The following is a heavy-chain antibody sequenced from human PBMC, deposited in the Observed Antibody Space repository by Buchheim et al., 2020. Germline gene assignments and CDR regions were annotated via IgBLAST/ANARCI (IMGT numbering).Heavy chain of an antibody. CDR3: AKDLDSYYDSSGYSPFDY. D-gene: IGHD3-22*01. V-gene: IGHV3-30*18. CDR2: ISYDGSNK. Sequence: QVQLVESGGGVVQPGRSLRLSCAASGFTFSSYGMHWVRQAPGKGLEWVAVISYDGSNKYYADSVKGRFTISRDNSKNPLYLQMNSLRAEDTAVYYCAKDLDSYYDSSGYSPFDYWGQGTL. J-gene: IGHJ4*02. CDR1: GFTFSSYG.